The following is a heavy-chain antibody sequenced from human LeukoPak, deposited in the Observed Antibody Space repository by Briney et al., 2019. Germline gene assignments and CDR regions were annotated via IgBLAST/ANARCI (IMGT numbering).Heavy chain of an antibody. CDR2: INPNSGGT. Sequence: ASVKVSCKASGYTFTGYYMHWVRQAPGQGLEWMGWINPNSGGTNYAQKFQGRVTMTRDTSISTAYMELSRLRSEDTAVYYCARRAIVATMGFDYWGQGTLVTVSS. J-gene: IGHJ4*02. V-gene: IGHV1-2*02. D-gene: IGHD5-12*01. CDR1: GYTFTGYY. CDR3: ARRAIVATMGFDY.